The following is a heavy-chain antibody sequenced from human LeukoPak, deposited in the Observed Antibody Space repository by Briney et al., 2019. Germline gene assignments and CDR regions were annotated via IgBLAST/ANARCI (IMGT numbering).Heavy chain of an antibody. D-gene: IGHD3-22*01. CDR2: IYYSGST. CDR3: ARDAKYYYDSSGYVY. J-gene: IGHJ4*02. Sequence: SETLSLTCTVSGGSISSSSYYWGWIRQPPGKGLEWIGSIYYSGSTYYNPSLKSRVTISVDTSKNQFSLKLSSVTAADTAVYYCARDAKYYYDSSGYVYWGQGTLVTVSS. V-gene: IGHV4-39*07. CDR1: GGSISSSSYY.